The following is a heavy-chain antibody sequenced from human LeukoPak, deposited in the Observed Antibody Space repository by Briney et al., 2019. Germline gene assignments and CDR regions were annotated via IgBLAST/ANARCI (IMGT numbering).Heavy chain of an antibody. D-gene: IGHD6-19*01. V-gene: IGHV5-10-1*01. CDR2: IDPSDSYT. J-gene: IGHJ6*02. CDR1: GYSFTNYW. CDR3: ARRTGFLFGMDV. Sequence: GESLKISCKGSGYSFTNYWITWVRQMPGKGLEWMGKIDPSDSYTNYSPSFQGHVAISADKSISTAYLQWSSLKASDTAMYYCARRTGFLFGMDVWGQGTPVTVSS.